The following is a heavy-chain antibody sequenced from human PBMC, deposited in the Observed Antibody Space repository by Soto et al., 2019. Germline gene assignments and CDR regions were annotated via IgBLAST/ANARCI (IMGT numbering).Heavy chain of an antibody. CDR2: INPSGGST. D-gene: IGHD4-17*01. V-gene: IGHV1-46*01. J-gene: IGHJ6*02. CDR3: ARGGLARGDENYYYYYGMDV. CDR1: GYTFTSYY. Sequence: ASVKVSCKASGYTFTSYYMHWVRQAPGQGLEWMGIINPSGGSTSYAQKFQGRVTMTRDTSTSTVYMELSSLRSEDTAVYYCARGGLARGDENYYYYYGMDVWGQGTTVTVSS.